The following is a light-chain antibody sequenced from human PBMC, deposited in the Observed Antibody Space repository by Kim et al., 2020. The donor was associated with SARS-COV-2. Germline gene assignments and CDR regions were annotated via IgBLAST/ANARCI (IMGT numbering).Light chain of an antibody. CDR2: DAS. Sequence: DIQMTQSPPSLSASIGDRVTITCQAIQDITYYLNWYLQKPGTAPKLLIYDASMLQTGVPSRLSGSGSGTNFTFTISSLQPEDIATYYCQQYDSLPLTFGGGTKVDIK. CDR1: QDITYY. CDR3: QQYDSLPLT. V-gene: IGKV1-33*01. J-gene: IGKJ4*01.